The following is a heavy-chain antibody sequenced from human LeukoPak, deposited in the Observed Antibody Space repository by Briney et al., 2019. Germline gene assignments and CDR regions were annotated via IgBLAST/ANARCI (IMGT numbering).Heavy chain of an antibody. J-gene: IGHJ5*02. CDR1: GYTFTSYD. D-gene: IGHD6-6*01. V-gene: IGHV1-18*01. CDR2: ISTNNGNT. CDR3: ARDIEYSRSSVRFDP. Sequence: ASVKVSCKASGYTFTSYDINWVRLAPGQGLKWMGWISTNNGNTNYARKFQGRVTMTSDTSTSTAYMELRSLRSDDTAVYYCARDIEYSRSSVRFDPWGQGTLVTVSS.